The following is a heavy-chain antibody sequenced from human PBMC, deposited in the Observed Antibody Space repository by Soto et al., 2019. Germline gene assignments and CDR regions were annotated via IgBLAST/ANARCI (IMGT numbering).Heavy chain of an antibody. V-gene: IGHV3-23*01. J-gene: IGHJ4*02. Sequence: LRLSCVASGLTFGSRAMSGVRQSPGEGLEWVSTITDTGGDAKYADSVRGRFAISRDNSKXXXXXQXSXLXXXXSAXYFCVRGSKDPYTGSRIFDFWGRGTLVTVSS. D-gene: IGHD3-10*01. CDR3: VRGSKDPYTGSRIFDF. CDR1: GLTFGSRA. CDR2: ITDTGGDA.